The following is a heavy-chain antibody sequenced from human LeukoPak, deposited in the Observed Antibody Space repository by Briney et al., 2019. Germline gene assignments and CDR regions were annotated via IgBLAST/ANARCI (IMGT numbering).Heavy chain of an antibody. J-gene: IGHJ1*01. CDR3: AKGPPDCSSTSCPYVPEYFQH. D-gene: IGHD2-2*01. Sequence: GGSLRLSCAASGFTFDDYTMHWVRRAPGKGLEWVFLISWDGGSTYYADSVKGRFTISRDNSKNSLYLQMNSLRTEDTALCYCAKGPPDCSSTSCPYVPEYFQHWGQGTLVTVSS. V-gene: IGHV3-43*01. CDR1: GFTFDDYT. CDR2: ISWDGGST.